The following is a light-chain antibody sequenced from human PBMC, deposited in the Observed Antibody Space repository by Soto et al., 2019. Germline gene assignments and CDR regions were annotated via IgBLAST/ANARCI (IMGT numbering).Light chain of an antibody. CDR1: SSDVGGYNY. J-gene: IGLJ1*01. CDR3: SSYAGSSNV. V-gene: IGLV2-8*01. Sequence: QSVLTQPPSASGSSGQSVAISCTGTSSDVGGYNYVSWYQQHPGKAPKLMIYEVNKRPSGVPDRFSGSKSGNTASLTVSGLQAEDEADYYCSSYAGSSNVFGTGTKLTVI. CDR2: EVN.